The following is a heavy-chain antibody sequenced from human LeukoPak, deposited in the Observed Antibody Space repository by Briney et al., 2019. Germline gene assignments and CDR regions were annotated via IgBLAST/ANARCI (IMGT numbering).Heavy chain of an antibody. D-gene: IGHD4-17*01. CDR3: ARDNGDYYFDY. CDR1: GGTFNSYA. CDR2: ISAYNGNT. V-gene: IGHV1-18*01. Sequence: ASVKASYKASGGTFNSYAISWVRQAPGQGLEWMGWISAYNGNTNYAQKLQGRVTMTTDTSTSTAYMELRSLRSDDTAVYYCARDNGDYYFDYWGQGTLVTVSS. J-gene: IGHJ4*02.